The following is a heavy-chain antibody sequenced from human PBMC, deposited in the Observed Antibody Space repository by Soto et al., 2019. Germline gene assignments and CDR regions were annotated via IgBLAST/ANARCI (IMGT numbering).Heavy chain of an antibody. Sequence: GGSLRLSCAASGFTFSSYAMSWVRQGPGKGLEWVAVVSIGGSTHYADSVRGRFTISRDNSKNTLSLQMNSLTAEDTAVYFCAKRRGAGGHFDYWGQGALVTVSS. CDR2: VSIGGST. CDR1: GFTFSSYA. J-gene: IGHJ4*02. CDR3: AKRRGAGGHFDY. D-gene: IGHD2-15*01. V-gene: IGHV3-23*01.